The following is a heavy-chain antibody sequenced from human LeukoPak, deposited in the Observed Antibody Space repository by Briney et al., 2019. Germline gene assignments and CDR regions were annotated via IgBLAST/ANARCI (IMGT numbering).Heavy chain of an antibody. J-gene: IGHJ4*02. CDR3: ARGLAAAAVAGLDY. V-gene: IGHV4-59*01. D-gene: IGHD6-19*01. CDR2: IYCSGST. CDR1: GGSISSYY. Sequence: SETLSLTCTVSGGSISSYYWSWIRQPPGKGLEWIGYIYCSGSTNCNPSLKSRVTISVDTSKNQFSPKLSSVTAADTAVYYCARGLAAAAVAGLDYWGQGTLVTVSS.